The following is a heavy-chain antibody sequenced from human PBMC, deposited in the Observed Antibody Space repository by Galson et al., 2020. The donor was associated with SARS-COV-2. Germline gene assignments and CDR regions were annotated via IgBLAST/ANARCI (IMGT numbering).Heavy chain of an antibody. CDR2: IYTSGST. CDR1: GGSISSGSYY. CDR3: ARALPKFLLGAAGMSWFDP. D-gene: IGHD6-13*01. Sequence: SETLSLTCTVSGGSISSGSYYWSWIRQPAGKGLEWIGRIYTSGSTNYNPSLKSRVTISVDTSKNQFSLKLSSVTAADTAVYYFARALPKFLLGAAGMSWFDPWGQGALVTVSS. V-gene: IGHV4-61*02. J-gene: IGHJ5*02.